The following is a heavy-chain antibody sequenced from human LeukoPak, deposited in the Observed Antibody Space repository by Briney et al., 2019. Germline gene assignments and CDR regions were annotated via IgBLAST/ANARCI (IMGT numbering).Heavy chain of an antibody. V-gene: IGHV3-53*01. CDR2: IYTGGNT. CDR1: GFSVSSNY. CDR3: ARDTHDYGYGTDV. J-gene: IGHJ6*02. Sequence: GGSLRLSCAASGFSVSSNYMNWVRQAPGKGLEWVSVIYTGGNTYYAESVKGRFTISRDNSKNTLYLQMHSLRAEDTAVYYCARDTHDYGYGTDVWGQGTTVTVSS. D-gene: IGHD4-17*01.